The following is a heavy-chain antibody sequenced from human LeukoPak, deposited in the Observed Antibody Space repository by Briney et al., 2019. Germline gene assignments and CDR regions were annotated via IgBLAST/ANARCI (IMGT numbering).Heavy chain of an antibody. D-gene: IGHD6-13*01. CDR3: ARHSVIAADAGGLPFDI. Sequence: SETLSLTCAVYGGSFSGYYWSWIRQPPGKGLEWIGEINHSGSTNYNPSLKSRVTISVDTSKNQFSLKLSSVTAADTAVYYCARHSVIAADAGGLPFDIWGQGTMVTVSS. CDR1: GGSFSGYY. V-gene: IGHV4-34*01. CDR2: INHSGST. J-gene: IGHJ3*02.